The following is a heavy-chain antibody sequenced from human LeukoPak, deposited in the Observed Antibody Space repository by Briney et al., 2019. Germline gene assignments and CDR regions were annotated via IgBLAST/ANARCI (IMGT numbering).Heavy chain of an antibody. V-gene: IGHV1-2*02. D-gene: IGHD2-2*02. CDR3: SAAIAGYYYYYGMDV. Sequence: ASVKVSCKASVYTFTGYYMHWVRQAPGQGLEWMGWINPNSCGTNYAQKFQGSVTMTRHTSISTAYMELSRLRSDDTAAYYCSAAIAGYYYYYGMDVWGQGTTVTVSS. J-gene: IGHJ6*02. CDR2: INPNSCGT. CDR1: VYTFTGYY.